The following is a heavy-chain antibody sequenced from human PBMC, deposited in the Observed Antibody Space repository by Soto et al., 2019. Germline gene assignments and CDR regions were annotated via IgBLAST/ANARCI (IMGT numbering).Heavy chain of an antibody. D-gene: IGHD3-3*01. CDR2: IKSKTDGGNT. CDR3: TTACKIFGVVITYYYYGMDV. CDR1: GFTFSNAW. V-gene: IGHV3-15*07. Sequence: GGSLRLSCAASGFTFSNAWMNWVRQAPGKGLEWVGRIKSKTDGGNTDDAVPVKGRFTISRDDSKNTLYLQMNSLKTEDTAVYYCTTACKIFGVVITYYYYGMDVWGQGTTVTVSS. J-gene: IGHJ6*02.